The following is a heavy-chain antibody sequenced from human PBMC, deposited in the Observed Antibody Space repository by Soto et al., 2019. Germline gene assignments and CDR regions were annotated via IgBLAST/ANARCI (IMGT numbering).Heavy chain of an antibody. CDR3: AELVVPALYFDY. D-gene: IGHD2-2*01. J-gene: IGHJ4*02. Sequence: QVQLQQWGAGLLKPSETLSLTCAVYGGSFSGYYWSWIRQPPGKGLEWIGEINHSGSTNYNPSLKSRVTIPVDTSKNQFSLKLSSVTAADTAVYYCAELVVPALYFDYWGQGTLVTVSS. V-gene: IGHV4-34*01. CDR2: INHSGST. CDR1: GGSFSGYY.